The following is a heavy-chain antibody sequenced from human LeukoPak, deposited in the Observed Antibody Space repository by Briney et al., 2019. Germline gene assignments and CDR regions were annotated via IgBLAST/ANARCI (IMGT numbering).Heavy chain of an antibody. CDR1: GDSVFSNSAA. Sequence: SQTLSLTCAISGDSVFSNSAAWNWIRQSPSRGLEWLGRTYYRSKWYNDYAVSVKSRITINPDTSKNQFSLQLNSVTPEDTAVYYCAREGSLSSWHKEDAFDIWGQGTMVTVSS. CDR3: AREGSLSSWHKEDAFDI. J-gene: IGHJ3*02. CDR2: TYYRSKWYN. D-gene: IGHD6-13*01. V-gene: IGHV6-1*01.